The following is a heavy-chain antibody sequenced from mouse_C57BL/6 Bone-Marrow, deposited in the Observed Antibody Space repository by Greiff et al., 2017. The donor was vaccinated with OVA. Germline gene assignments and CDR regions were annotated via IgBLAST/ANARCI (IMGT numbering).Heavy chain of an antibody. CDR3: ARSSCYSNYLDFDY. V-gene: IGHV1-81*01. CDR2: IYPRSGNT. J-gene: IGHJ2*01. CDR1: GYTFTSYG. D-gene: IGHD2-5*01. Sequence: VQLVESGAELARPGASVKLSCKASGYTFTSYGISWVKQRTGQGLEWIGEIYPRSGNTYYNEKFKGKATLTADKSSSTAYMELRSLTSEDSAVYFGARSSCYSNYLDFDYWGQGTTLTVSS.